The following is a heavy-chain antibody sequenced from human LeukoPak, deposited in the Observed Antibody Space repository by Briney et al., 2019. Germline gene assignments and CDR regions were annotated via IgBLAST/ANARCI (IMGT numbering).Heavy chain of an antibody. CDR2: IYASGST. J-gene: IGHJ4*02. Sequence: SETLSLTCTVSGGSISSGSYYWSWIRQPAGKGLEWIGRIYASGSTNYNPSLKSRVTISVDTSKNQFSLKLGSVTAADTAVYYCTREFYDTSGYYQDYWGQGTLVTVSS. D-gene: IGHD3-22*01. CDR3: TREFYDTSGYYQDY. CDR1: GGSISSGSYY. V-gene: IGHV4-61*02.